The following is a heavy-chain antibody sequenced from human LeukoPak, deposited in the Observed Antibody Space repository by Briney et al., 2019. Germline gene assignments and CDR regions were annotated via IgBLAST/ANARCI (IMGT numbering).Heavy chain of an antibody. CDR3: ARERTTYCSGGSCYVEDYYYYYMDV. D-gene: IGHD2-15*01. CDR2: IIPIFGTA. V-gene: IGHV1-69*13. Sequence: ASVKVSCKASGGTFSSYAISWVRQAPGQGLEWMGGIIPIFGTANYAQKFQGRVTITADESTSTAYMELSSLRSEDTAVYYCARERTTYCSGGSCYVEDYYYYYMDVWGKETTVTISS. CDR1: GGTFSSYA. J-gene: IGHJ6*03.